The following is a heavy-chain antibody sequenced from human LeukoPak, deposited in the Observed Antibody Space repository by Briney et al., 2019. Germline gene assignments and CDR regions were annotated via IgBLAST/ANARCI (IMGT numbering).Heavy chain of an antibody. CDR1: GGSFSGYY. D-gene: IGHD2-8*01. CDR2: IYYTGST. Sequence: PSETLSLTCAVYGGSFSGYYWSWVRQPPGKGLEWIASIYYTGSTYYNPSLKSRVTISLDMSKNEFFLTMTSVAAADTAVYFCTAEKNGSPHYWGQGTQVTVSS. V-gene: IGHV4-34*01. CDR3: TAEKNGSPHY. J-gene: IGHJ4*02.